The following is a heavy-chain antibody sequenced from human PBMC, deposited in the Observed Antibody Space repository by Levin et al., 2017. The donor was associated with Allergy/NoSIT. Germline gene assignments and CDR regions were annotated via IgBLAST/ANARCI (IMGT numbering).Heavy chain of an antibody. CDR2: IRSKANSYAT. CDR3: TRLYGSGSYY. D-gene: IGHD3-10*01. V-gene: IGHV3-73*01. CDR1: GFTFSGSA. J-gene: IGHJ4*02. Sequence: RGESLKISCAASGFTFSGSAMHWVRQASGKGLEWVGRIRSKANSYATAYAASVKGRFTISRDDSKNTAYLQMNSLKTEDTAVYYCTRLYGSGSYYWGQGTLVTVSS.